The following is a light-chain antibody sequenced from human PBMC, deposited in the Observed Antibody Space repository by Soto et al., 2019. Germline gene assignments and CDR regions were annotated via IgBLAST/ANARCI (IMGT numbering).Light chain of an antibody. CDR2: AAS. Sequence: EIVLTQSPVTLSLSPGERATLSCRASQSVSSSNLAWYQQKPGQAPRLLIYAASSRATDIPDRFSGSGSGADFTLTISRLEPEDFAVYYCQQYGTSPPYTFGQGTKVEIK. CDR3: QQYGTSPPYT. J-gene: IGKJ2*01. CDR1: QSVSSSN. V-gene: IGKV3-20*01.